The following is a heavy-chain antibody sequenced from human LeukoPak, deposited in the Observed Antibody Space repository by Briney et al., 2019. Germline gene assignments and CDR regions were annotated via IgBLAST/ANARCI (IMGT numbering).Heavy chain of an antibody. CDR1: GGTFGSYA. CDR3: ARDRANGNGLGY. J-gene: IGHJ4*02. D-gene: IGHD4-23*01. V-gene: IGHV1-69*04. Sequence: GASVKVSCKASGGTFGSYAISWVRQAPGQGLEWMGRIIPIPGIANYAQKFQGRVTITADKSTSTAYMELSSLRSEDTAVYYCARDRANGNGLGYWGQGTLVTVSS. CDR2: IIPIPGIA.